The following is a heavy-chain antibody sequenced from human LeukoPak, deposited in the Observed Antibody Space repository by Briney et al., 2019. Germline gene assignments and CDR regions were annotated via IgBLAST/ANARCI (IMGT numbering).Heavy chain of an antibody. CDR2: VNWRGTT. CDR1: GFIFEDYT. Sequence: PGGSLRLSCAASGFIFEDYTMHWVRQVPGKTLEWVSLVNWRGTTYYADSLKGRFTISRDNSKNSLYLQMDSLRTEDTAFYYCAKDLTYESSGSVIDNWGLGTLVTVSS. J-gene: IGHJ4*02. V-gene: IGHV3-43*01. D-gene: IGHD3-22*01. CDR3: AKDLTYESSGSVIDN.